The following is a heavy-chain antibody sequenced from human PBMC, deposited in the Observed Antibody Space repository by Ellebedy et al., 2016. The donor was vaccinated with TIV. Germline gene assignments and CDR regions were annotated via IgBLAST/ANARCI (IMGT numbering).Heavy chain of an antibody. CDR2: ISSSSSYT. V-gene: IGHV3-11*06. Sequence: GESLKISCAASGFTFSDYYMSWLRQAPGKGLEWVSYISSSSSYTNYADSVKGRFTISRDNAKNSLYLQMNSLRADDTAVYYCAYTNVAVPGFFDSWGQGTLVTVSS. J-gene: IGHJ4*02. CDR1: GFTFSDYY. CDR3: AYTNVAVPGFFDS. D-gene: IGHD6-19*01.